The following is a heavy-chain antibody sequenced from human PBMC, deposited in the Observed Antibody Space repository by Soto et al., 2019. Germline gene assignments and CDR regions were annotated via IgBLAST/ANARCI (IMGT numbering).Heavy chain of an antibody. CDR2: INAGNGNT. CDR1: GYTFTSYA. CDR3: ASGLAYYYDSSGLDY. D-gene: IGHD3-22*01. J-gene: IGHJ4*02. V-gene: IGHV1-3*01. Sequence: ASVKVSCKASGYTFTSYAMHWVRQAPGQRLEWMGWINAGNGNTKYSQKFQGRVTITRDTSASTAYTELSSLRSEDTAVYYCASGLAYYYDSSGLDYWGQGTLVTVSS.